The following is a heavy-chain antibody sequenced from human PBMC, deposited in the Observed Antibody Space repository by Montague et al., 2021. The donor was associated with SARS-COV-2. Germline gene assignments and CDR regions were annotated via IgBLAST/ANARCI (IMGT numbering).Heavy chain of an antibody. CDR3: ASAGITLPCLDAFDI. Sequence: CAISGDSVSSQSVAWNWIRQSPSRGLEWLGRTYYRSKWDSDYAESVKRRLVITPDTSKNQVSLQLNSVIPEDTAVYFCASAGITLPCLDAFDIWGQGTMVTVSS. CDR2: TYYRSKWDS. CDR1: GDSVSSQSVA. J-gene: IGHJ3*02. D-gene: IGHD1-14*01. V-gene: IGHV6-1*01.